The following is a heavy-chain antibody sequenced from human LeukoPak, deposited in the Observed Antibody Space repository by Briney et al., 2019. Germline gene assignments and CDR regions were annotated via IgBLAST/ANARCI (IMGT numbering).Heavy chain of an antibody. D-gene: IGHD6-19*01. Sequence: ASVKLSCKAAGYTFTSYGISWVRQAPGQGLEWMGWISAYNGNTNYAQKLQGRVTMTTDTSTSTAYMELRSLRSDDTAVYYCARGGRSSGSGAFDIWGQGTMVTVSS. V-gene: IGHV1-18*01. CDR3: ARGGRSSGSGAFDI. CDR2: ISAYNGNT. CDR1: GYTFTSYG. J-gene: IGHJ3*02.